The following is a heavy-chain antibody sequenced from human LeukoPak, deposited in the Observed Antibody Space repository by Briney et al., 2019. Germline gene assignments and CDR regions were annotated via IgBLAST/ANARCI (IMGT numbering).Heavy chain of an antibody. V-gene: IGHV3-7*01. J-gene: IGHJ6*03. CDR3: ARGSDILTGYFWGYYYYMDV. CDR2: IKQDGSEK. CDR1: GFTFSSYW. Sequence: GGSLRLSCAASGFTFSSYWMSWVRQAPGKGLEWVANIKQDGSEKYYVDSVKGRFTISRDNAKNSLYLQMNSLRAEDTAVYYCARGSDILTGYFWGYYYYMDVWGKGTTVTVSS. D-gene: IGHD3-9*01.